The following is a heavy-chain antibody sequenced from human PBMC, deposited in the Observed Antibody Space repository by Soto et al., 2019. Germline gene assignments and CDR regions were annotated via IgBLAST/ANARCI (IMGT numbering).Heavy chain of an antibody. CDR3: VRRAFTILGVPSKYYYYYYMDV. CDR1: GSTFSRHW. Sequence: GGSLRLSCAASGSTFSRHWMHWVRQAPGKGLVWVARIATDGSSTNYADSVKGRFTISRDNAKNTLFLQMKSLRAEDTAVYYCVRRAFTILGVPSKYYYYYYMDVWGKGTTVTVSS. V-gene: IGHV3-74*01. D-gene: IGHD3-3*01. J-gene: IGHJ6*03. CDR2: IATDGSST.